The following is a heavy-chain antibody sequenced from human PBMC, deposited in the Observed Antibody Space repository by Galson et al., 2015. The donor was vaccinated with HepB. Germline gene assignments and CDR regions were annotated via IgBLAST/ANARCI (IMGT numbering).Heavy chain of an antibody. CDR3: ADPPSGF. Sequence: SLRLSCATSGFTFSNYWMTWVRQAPGKGLEWMASISQDGSKTFYVDSVEGRFTISRDNAKSSLYLQMNCLRVEDRAVYYCADPPSGFWGQGTPVTVSS. J-gene: IGHJ4*02. CDR1: GFTFSNYW. D-gene: IGHD3-10*01. V-gene: IGHV3-7*03. CDR2: ISQDGSKT.